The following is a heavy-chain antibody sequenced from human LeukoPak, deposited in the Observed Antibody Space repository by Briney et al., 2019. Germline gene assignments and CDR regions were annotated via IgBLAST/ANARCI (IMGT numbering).Heavy chain of an antibody. CDR2: IRYDGSNK. J-gene: IGHJ4*02. V-gene: IGHV3-30*02. CDR3: ARGGRDYYDSSGYYSTFDY. Sequence: GGSLRLSCAASGFTFSSYGMHWVRQAPGKGLEWVAFIRYDGSNKYYADSVKGRFTISRDNSKNTLYLQMNSLRAEDTAVYYCARGGRDYYDSSGYYSTFDYWGQGTLVTVSS. CDR1: GFTFSSYG. D-gene: IGHD3-22*01.